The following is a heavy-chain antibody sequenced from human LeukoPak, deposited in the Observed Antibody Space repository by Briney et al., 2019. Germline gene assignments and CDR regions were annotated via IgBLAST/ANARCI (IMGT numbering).Heavy chain of an antibody. J-gene: IGHJ4*02. CDR1: GGSFSGYY. CDR3: ARISGWYLDY. D-gene: IGHD6-19*01. V-gene: IGHV4-34*01. Sequence: SETLSLTCGVYGGSFSGYYWSWIRQTPGKGLEWIGEITNIGSTNYNPSLKSRVTISLDTAKNEVSLTLSSVTAADTAVYYCARISGWYLDYWGQGTLVTVS. CDR2: ITNIGST.